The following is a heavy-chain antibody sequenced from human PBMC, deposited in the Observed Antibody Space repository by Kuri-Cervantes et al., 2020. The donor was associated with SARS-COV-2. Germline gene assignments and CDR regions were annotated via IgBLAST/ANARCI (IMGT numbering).Heavy chain of an antibody. CDR1: GFTFSSYG. J-gene: IGHJ4*02. CDR3: ARDRGYGGLRYYFDY. Sequence: GESLKISCAASGFTFSSYGMHWVRQAPGKGLEWVAVIRYDGSNKYYADSVKGRFTISRDNSKNTLYLQMNSLRAEDTAVYYCARDRGYGGLRYYFDYWGQGTLVTVSS. D-gene: IGHD5-12*01. CDR2: IRYDGSNK. V-gene: IGHV3-33*08.